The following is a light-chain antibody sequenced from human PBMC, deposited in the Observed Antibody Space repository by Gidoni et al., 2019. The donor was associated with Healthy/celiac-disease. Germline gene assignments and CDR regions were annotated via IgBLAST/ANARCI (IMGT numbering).Light chain of an antibody. V-gene: IGKV1-5*03. J-gene: IGKJ1*01. CDR2: KAS. CDR3: QQYNSYPWT. CDR1: QSISSW. Sequence: STLSASVGDRVTITCRASQSISSWLAWYQQKPGKAPKLLIYKASSLESGVPSRFSGSGSGTEFTLTISSLQPDDFATYYFQQYNSYPWTFVQXTKVEIK.